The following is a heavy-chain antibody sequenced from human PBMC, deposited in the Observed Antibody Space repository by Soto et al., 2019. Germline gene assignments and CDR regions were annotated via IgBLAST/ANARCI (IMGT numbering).Heavy chain of an antibody. CDR2: ISSSSSTI. CDR3: AREGGDLDYFDY. Sequence: EVQLVESGGGLVQPGGSLRLSCAASGFTFSSYSMNWVRQAPGKGLEWVSYISSSSSTIYYADSVKGRFTISRDNAKNSRYLQRNSLRDEDTAVYDCAREGGDLDYFDYCGQGTLVTVSS. J-gene: IGHJ4*02. V-gene: IGHV3-48*02. D-gene: IGHD3-16*01. CDR1: GFTFSSYS.